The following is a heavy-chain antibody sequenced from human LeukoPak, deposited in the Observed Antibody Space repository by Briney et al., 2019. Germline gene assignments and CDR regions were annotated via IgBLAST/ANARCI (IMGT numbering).Heavy chain of an antibody. V-gene: IGHV3-7*01. Sequence: GGSLRLSCAASGFTFSSYCMSWVRQAPGKGLEWVANIKQDGSEKYYVDSVKGRFTISRDNAKNSLYLQMNSLRAEDTAVYYCASNHYVDYFDYWGQGTLVTVSS. J-gene: IGHJ4*02. CDR2: IKQDGSEK. CDR3: ASNHYVDYFDY. D-gene: IGHD1-14*01. CDR1: GFTFSSYC.